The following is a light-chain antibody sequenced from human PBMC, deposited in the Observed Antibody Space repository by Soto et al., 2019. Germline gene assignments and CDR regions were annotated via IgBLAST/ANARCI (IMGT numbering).Light chain of an antibody. Sequence: DLQMTQSPSSLSASVGDRVTITCQASQDISKSLNWYQQKSGKAPKLLICGASNLETGVPSRFSGSGSGTDFTLTISSLQPEDIGTYYCQQYVNVPFTFGPGTKVDI. CDR1: QDISKS. J-gene: IGKJ3*01. CDR3: QQYVNVPFT. CDR2: GAS. V-gene: IGKV1-33*01.